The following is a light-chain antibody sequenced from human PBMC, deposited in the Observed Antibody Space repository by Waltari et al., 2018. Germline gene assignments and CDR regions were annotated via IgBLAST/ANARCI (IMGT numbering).Light chain of an antibody. CDR3: QQHGTLPAT. J-gene: IGKJ1*01. Sequence: EIVLTQSPGTASLSPGERVTLSCRASHRVGSSNLAWYQQKPGQAPRLVIYRASRRATGIPDRFSGSGSGTDFSLTISRLEPEDFAVYYCQQHGTLPATFGQGTKVEIK. CDR1: HRVGSSN. V-gene: IGKV3-20*01. CDR2: RAS.